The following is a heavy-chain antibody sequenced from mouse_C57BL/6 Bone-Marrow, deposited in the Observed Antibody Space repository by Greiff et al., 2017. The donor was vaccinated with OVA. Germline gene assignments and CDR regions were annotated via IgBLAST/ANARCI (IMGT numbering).Heavy chain of an antibody. D-gene: IGHD4-1*01. V-gene: IGHV1-42*01. Sequence: EVQLVESGPELVKPGASVKISCKASGYSFTGYYMNWVKQSPEKSLEWIGEINPSTGGTTYNQKFKAKATLTVDKSSSTAYMQLKSLTSEDSAVYYCARASWDFDYWGQGTTLTVSS. J-gene: IGHJ2*01. CDR2: INPSTGGT. CDR3: ARASWDFDY. CDR1: GYSFTGYY.